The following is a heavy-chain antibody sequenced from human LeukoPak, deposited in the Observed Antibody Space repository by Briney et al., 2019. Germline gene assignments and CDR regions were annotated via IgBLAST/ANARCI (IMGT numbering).Heavy chain of an antibody. D-gene: IGHD4-23*01. CDR2: INLRSGGT. V-gene: IGHV1-2*06. Sequence: ASVKVSCKTSGYTFTNYYMHWVRQAPGQGLKWMGRINLRSGGTNYAQKFQGRVTVTRDTSISTVYMELSRLRSDDTAVYYCRMVTTGDCWGQGTLVTVSS. J-gene: IGHJ4*02. CDR3: RMVTTGDC. CDR1: GYTFTNYY.